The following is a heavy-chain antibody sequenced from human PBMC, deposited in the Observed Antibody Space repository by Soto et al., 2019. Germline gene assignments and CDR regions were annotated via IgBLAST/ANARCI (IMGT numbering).Heavy chain of an antibody. V-gene: IGHV4-31*03. CDR3: ARGNLWNGRDNWFDP. J-gene: IGHJ5*02. D-gene: IGHD3-3*01. CDR1: GGSISSGGYY. Sequence: SETLSLTCSVSGGSISSGGYYWSWIRQHPGEGLEWIGYMYYSGSTYYNPSLKSRVTISVDTSKNHFSLKLSSMTAADTALYYCARGNLWNGRDNWFDPWGQGTLVTVSS. CDR2: MYYSGST.